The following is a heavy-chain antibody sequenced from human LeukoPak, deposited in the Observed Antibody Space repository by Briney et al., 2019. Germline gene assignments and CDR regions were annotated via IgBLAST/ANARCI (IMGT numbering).Heavy chain of an antibody. V-gene: IGHV4-38-2*02. Sequence: SETLSLTCTVSVYSLSRGYYWSWIRQPPGKGLDWIENIYHSGSTYYNPSLKRRVTISVDTSKNQFSLKLRSVTAADTAVYYCARAPPGDSSGLWGEGALVTVSS. CDR1: VYSLSRGYY. D-gene: IGHD3-22*01. J-gene: IGHJ4*02. CDR3: ARAPPGDSSGL. CDR2: IYHSGST.